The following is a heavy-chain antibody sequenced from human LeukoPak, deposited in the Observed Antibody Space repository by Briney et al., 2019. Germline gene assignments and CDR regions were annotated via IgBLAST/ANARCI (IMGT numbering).Heavy chain of an antibody. D-gene: IGHD6-13*01. J-gene: IGHJ4*02. CDR2: IRYDGSNK. V-gene: IGHV3-30*02. CDR3: ATSRGSWPDYFDY. CDR1: GFTFSSYG. Sequence: GGSLRLSCAASGFTFSSYGMHWVRQAPGKGLEWVAFIRYDGSNKYYAGSVKGRFTISRDNAKNSLYLQMNSLRAEDTAVYYCATSRGSWPDYFDYWGQGTLVTVSS.